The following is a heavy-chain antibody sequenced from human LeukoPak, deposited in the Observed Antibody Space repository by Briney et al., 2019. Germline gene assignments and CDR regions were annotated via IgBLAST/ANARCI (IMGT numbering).Heavy chain of an antibody. CDR3: ARERRSYNRHLVVVAARRQPLPPADAFDI. V-gene: IGHV4-34*01. Sequence: KASETLSLTCAVYGGSFSGYYWSWIRQPPGKGLEWIGEINHSGSTNYNPSPKSRVTISVDTSKNQFSLKLSSVTAADTAVYYCARERRSYNRHLVVVAARRQPLPPADAFDIWGQGTMVTVSS. CDR2: INHSGST. J-gene: IGHJ3*02. CDR1: GGSFSGYY. D-gene: IGHD2-15*01.